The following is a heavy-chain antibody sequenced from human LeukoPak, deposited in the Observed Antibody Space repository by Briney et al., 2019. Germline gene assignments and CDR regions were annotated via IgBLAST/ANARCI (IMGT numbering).Heavy chain of an antibody. D-gene: IGHD1-20*01. Sequence: SGPTLVNPTQTLTLTCTFSGFSLTTSGVGVGWIRQPPGKAPEWLALIYWDNDKRYSPSLKTRLTITKDTSKNLVVFIMTDMDPVDTATYFCAHRRGGYNWKHGDFDYWGQGTLVTVSS. CDR1: GFSLTTSGVG. CDR2: IYWDNDK. V-gene: IGHV2-5*02. CDR3: AHRRGGYNWKHGDFDY. J-gene: IGHJ4*02.